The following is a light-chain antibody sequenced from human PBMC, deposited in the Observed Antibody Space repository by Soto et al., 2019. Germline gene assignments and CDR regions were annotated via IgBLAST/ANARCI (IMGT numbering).Light chain of an antibody. CDR2: ATS. Sequence: DIQMTQSPSSVSASIGDRVTIICRASQHSNNWLAWYQQKPGKAPQLLIYATSSLQSGVPSRFSGSGSGTPFTLTISSLQPEDFATYYCQQANTFTFGGGTKVEI. V-gene: IGKV1-12*02. J-gene: IGKJ4*01. CDR3: QQANTFT. CDR1: QHSNNW.